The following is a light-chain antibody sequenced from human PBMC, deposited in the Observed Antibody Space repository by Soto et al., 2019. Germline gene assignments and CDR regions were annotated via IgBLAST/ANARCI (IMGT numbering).Light chain of an antibody. CDR3: GTWDTSLSAVV. Sequence: QSVLTQPPSVSAAPGQKVTISCSGGSSNIGNNYVSWYQPLPGTAPKLLIYDNNERPSGIPDRFSGSKSDTSATLGITGLQTGDEADYYCGTWDTSLSAVVFGGGTQLTVL. CDR2: DNN. J-gene: IGLJ2*01. CDR1: SSNIGNNY. V-gene: IGLV1-51*01.